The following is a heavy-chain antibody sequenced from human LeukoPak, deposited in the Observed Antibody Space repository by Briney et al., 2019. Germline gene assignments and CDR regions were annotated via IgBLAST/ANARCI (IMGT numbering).Heavy chain of an antibody. J-gene: IGHJ6*03. CDR1: GFTVSSNY. V-gene: IGHV3-66*04. D-gene: IGHD5-18*01. CDR2: IYSGGST. Sequence: GGSLRLSCAASGFTVSSNYMSWVRQAPGKGLEWVSVIYSGGSTYYADSVKGRFTISRDNSKNTLYLQMNSLRAEDTAVYYCASQDTAMGDHHYYYYMDVWGKGTTVTISS. CDR3: ASQDTAMGDHHYYYYMDV.